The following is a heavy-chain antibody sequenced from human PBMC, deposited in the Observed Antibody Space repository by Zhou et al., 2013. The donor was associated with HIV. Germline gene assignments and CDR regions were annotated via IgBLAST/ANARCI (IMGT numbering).Heavy chain of an antibody. D-gene: IGHD3-10*01. Sequence: VQLLESGGGLVQPGGSLRLSCAASGFIFSNYAMNWVRQAPGKGLEWVSSISGSGVGTFYGDSVEGRFTISRDNSKNTLFLQINSLRAEDTAIYYCARDPEGGQWVRGIPGPTLDYWGQGTLVTVSS. V-gene: IGHV3-23*01. CDR3: ARDPEGGQWVRGIPGPTLDY. CDR1: GFIFSNYA. J-gene: IGHJ4*02. CDR2: ISGSGVGT.